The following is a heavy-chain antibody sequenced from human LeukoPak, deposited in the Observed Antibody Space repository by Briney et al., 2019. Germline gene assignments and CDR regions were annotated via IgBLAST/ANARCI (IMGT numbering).Heavy chain of an antibody. CDR2: INRDGSST. J-gene: IGHJ3*02. D-gene: IGHD2/OR15-2a*01. Sequence: GGSLRLSCAASGFTFSSHWMHWVRQAPGKGLVWVSHINRDGSSTSYADSVKGRFTISRDSAKNTLYLQMNSLRAEDTAVYYCASPGGYYSEAFDIWGQGTKVTVSS. CDR3: ASPGGYYSEAFDI. V-gene: IGHV3-74*01. CDR1: GFTFSSHW.